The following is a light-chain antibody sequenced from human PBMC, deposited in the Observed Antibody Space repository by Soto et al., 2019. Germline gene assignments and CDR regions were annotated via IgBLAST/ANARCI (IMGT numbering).Light chain of an antibody. J-gene: IGLJ1*01. CDR2: EDT. V-gene: IGLV2-23*01. Sequence: QSVLTQPASVSGSPGQSITISCTGTSRDVGIYNLVSWNQLHPAKVPKLIIYEDTKRPSGISSRFSGSESGITAFLTISGLQAEDEADYYCCSSAGSSRYVLGTGTKVTV. CDR1: SRDVGIYNL. CDR3: CSSAGSSRYV.